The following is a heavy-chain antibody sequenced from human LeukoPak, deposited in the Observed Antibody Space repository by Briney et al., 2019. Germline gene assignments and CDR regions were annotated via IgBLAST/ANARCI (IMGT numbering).Heavy chain of an antibody. CDR1: GFTFSSYA. V-gene: IGHV3-48*01. CDR3: ARDRSGDDGFWSVYYTNCFDP. J-gene: IGHJ5*02. CDR2: ISSSGSTE. Sequence: GGSLRLSCAASGFTFSSYAMSWVRQAPGKGLEWVSYISSSGSTEYYADSVKGRFTISRDNAKNSLYLQMNSLRAEDTAVYYCARDRSGDDGFWSVYYTNCFDPWGQGTLVTVSS. D-gene: IGHD3-3*01.